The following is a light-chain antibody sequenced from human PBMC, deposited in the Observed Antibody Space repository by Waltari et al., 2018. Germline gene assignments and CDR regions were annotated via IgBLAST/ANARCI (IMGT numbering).Light chain of an antibody. CDR2: KDT. CDR1: AFPKQS. Sequence: SYDLTQPASVSVSPGQTARITCSGDAFPKQSAYWYQKKPGQAPVLKIYKDTERPSGIPERFSGSTSGTTVTLTITGVLAEDEAQYYCQSADSSERWVFGGGTKLTVL. V-gene: IGLV3-25*03. CDR3: QSADSSERWV. J-gene: IGLJ3*02.